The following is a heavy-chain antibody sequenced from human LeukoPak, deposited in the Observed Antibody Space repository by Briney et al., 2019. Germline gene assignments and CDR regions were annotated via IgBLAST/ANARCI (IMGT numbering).Heavy chain of an antibody. CDR1: GFTFSSYA. V-gene: IGHV3-23*01. CDR3: AKDAVYGSGTYYNDH. J-gene: IGHJ5*02. CDR2: VSGSGIST. Sequence: PGGSLTLSCAASGFTFSSYAMSWVRQAPGKGLEWVSGVSGSGISTYYADSVKGRFTISRDNSENTLYLQMSSLRAEGTAVYYCAKDAVYGSGTYYNDHWGQGTLVTVSS. D-gene: IGHD3-10*01.